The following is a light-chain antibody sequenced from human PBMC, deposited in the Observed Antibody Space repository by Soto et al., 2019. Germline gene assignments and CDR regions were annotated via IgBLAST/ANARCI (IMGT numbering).Light chain of an antibody. J-gene: IGKJ4*01. Sequence: EIVMTQSPATLSVSPGGRATLSCRASQSVYSNLAWYQQKPGQAPRLLIYGASTRATGIPARFSGSGAGTDFNVTISSLQSEDSAVYYCQQYNNWSPVTFGGGTRVEIK. CDR3: QQYNNWSPVT. V-gene: IGKV3-15*01. CDR2: GAS. CDR1: QSVYSN.